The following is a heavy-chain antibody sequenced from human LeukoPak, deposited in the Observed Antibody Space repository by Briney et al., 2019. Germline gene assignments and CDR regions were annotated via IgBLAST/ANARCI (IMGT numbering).Heavy chain of an antibody. Sequence: PSETLSLTCTVSSGSLSTDYWNWIRQPAGKGLEWSGRIYTSGSTNYNPSLQSGVTISVEASKNQCSLKLSSVTAADTAVYYCARCSGNGYDYSWFDLWGQGTLVTVSS. J-gene: IGHJ5*02. V-gene: IGHV4-4*07. CDR3: ARCSGNGYDYSWFDL. CDR1: SGSLSTDY. D-gene: IGHD5-12*01. CDR2: IYTSGST.